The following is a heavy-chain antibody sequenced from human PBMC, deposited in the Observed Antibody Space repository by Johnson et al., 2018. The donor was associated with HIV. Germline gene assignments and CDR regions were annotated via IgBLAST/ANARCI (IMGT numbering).Heavy chain of an antibody. V-gene: IGHV3-30*04. Sequence: QVQLVESGGGVVQPGRSLRLSCAASGFTFSSYAMHWVRQAPGKGLEWVAVISYDGSNKYYADSVKGRFTISRDNSKNTLYLKMNSLRTEDTALYYCAKGAVAGINDAFDIWGQGTMVTVSS. D-gene: IGHD6-19*01. J-gene: IGHJ3*02. CDR1: GFTFSSYA. CDR2: ISYDGSNK. CDR3: AKGAVAGINDAFDI.